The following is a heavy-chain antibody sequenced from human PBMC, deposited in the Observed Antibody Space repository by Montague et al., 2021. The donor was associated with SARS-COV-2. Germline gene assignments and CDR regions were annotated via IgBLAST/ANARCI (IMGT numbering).Heavy chain of an antibody. J-gene: IGHJ3*02. Sequence: SETLSLTCTVSGGSITSYYWSWIRQPARKGLECIGLIYTSGSTNYNPSLKSRVTMSVDTSRKQFSLKLTSVTAADTAVYYCVRDHPYGGPRGAYDIWGQGTVVTVSS. D-gene: IGHD4-23*01. V-gene: IGHV4-4*07. CDR2: IYTSGST. CDR3: VRDHPYGGPRGAYDI. CDR1: GGSITSYY.